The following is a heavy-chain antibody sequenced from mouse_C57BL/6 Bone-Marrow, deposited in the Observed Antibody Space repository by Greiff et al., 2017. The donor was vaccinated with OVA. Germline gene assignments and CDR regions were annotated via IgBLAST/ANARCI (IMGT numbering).Heavy chain of an antibody. D-gene: IGHD2-5*01. Sequence: EVQVVESGGGLVQPGGSLKLSCAASGFTFSDYYMYWVRQTPEKRLEWVAYISNGGGSTYYPDTVKGRFTISRDNAKNTLYLQMSRLKSEDTAMYYCARQGAYYSIYYAMDYWGQGTSVTVSS. V-gene: IGHV5-12*01. J-gene: IGHJ4*01. CDR1: GFTFSDYY. CDR3: ARQGAYYSIYYAMDY. CDR2: ISNGGGST.